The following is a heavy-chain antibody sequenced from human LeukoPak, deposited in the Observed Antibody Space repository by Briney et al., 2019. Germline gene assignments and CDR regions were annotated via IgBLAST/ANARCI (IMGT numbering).Heavy chain of an antibody. D-gene: IGHD2-21*01. Sequence: PGGSLRLSCAASGFTFSSYEMNWVRQAPGKGLEWVSYISSSSSTIYYADSVKGRFTISRDNAKNSLYLQMNSLRAEDTAVYYCAKLLWWWHYWGQGTLVTVSS. CDR2: ISSSSSTI. CDR3: AKLLWWWHY. J-gene: IGHJ4*02. V-gene: IGHV3-48*01. CDR1: GFTFSSYE.